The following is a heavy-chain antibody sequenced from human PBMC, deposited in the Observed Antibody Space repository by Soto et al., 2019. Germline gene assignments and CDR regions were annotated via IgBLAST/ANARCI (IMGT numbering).Heavy chain of an antibody. CDR3: ARGYCSNGVCRTPLGY. D-gene: IGHD2-8*01. V-gene: IGHV1-8*01. Sequence: ASVKVSCKASGYTFTSYDINWVRQATGQGLEWMGWMNPNSGDTGYAQKFQGRVTMTRNTSISTAYMELSTLRSEDTAVYYCARGYCSNGVCRTPLGYWGQGTLVTVSS. CDR2: MNPNSGDT. CDR1: GYTFTSYD. J-gene: IGHJ4*02.